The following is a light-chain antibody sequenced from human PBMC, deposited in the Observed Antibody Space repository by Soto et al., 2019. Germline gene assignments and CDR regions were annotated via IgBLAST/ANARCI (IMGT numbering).Light chain of an antibody. CDR1: SSDVGGYNY. J-gene: IGLJ1*01. Sequence: QSALTQPASVSGSPGQSITISCTGTSSDVGGYNYVSWSQQYPGKAPKLMIYDVSNRPSGISTRFSGSKSGNTASLTISGLQAEDDADYYCSSYTSSSTLYVFGTGTKLTVL. CDR3: SSYTSSSTLYV. V-gene: IGLV2-14*01. CDR2: DVS.